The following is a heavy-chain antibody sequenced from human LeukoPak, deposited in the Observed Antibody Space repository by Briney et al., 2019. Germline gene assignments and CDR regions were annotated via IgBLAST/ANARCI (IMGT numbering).Heavy chain of an antibody. CDR1: GGSIGSSSYY. Sequence: ETLSLTCTVSGGSIGSSSYYWGWIRQPPGKGLEWVSAIETGGASTYYADSVKGRFSISRDNSKNTLYLQMNSPRAEDTAVYYCAKDFGGAGSYHCPFDYWGQGTLVTVSS. CDR2: IETGGAST. CDR3: AKDFGGAGSYHCPFDY. V-gene: IGHV3-23*01. J-gene: IGHJ4*02. D-gene: IGHD3-10*01.